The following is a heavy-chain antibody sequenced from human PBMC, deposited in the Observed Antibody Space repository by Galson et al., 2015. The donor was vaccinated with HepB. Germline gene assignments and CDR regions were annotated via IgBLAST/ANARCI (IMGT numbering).Heavy chain of an antibody. CDR2: MNPNSGNT. J-gene: IGHJ6*03. CDR3: ARGPRPSSRITIFGVVISNYYMDV. Sequence: SVKVSCKASGYTFTSYDINWVRQATGQGLEWMGWMNPNSGNTGYAQKFQGRVTMTRNTSISTAYMELSSLRSEDTAVYYCARGPRPSSRITIFGVVISNYYMDVWGKGTTVTVSS. D-gene: IGHD3-3*01. V-gene: IGHV1-8*01. CDR1: GYTFTSYD.